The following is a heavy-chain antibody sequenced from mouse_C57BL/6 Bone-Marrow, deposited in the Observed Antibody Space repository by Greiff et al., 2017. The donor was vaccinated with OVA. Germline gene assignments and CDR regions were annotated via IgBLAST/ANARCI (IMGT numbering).Heavy chain of an antibody. Sequence: DVQLQESGAELVRPGASVKLSCTASGFNIKDDYMHWVKQRPEQGLEWIGWIDPENGDTEYASKFQGKATLTVDTSSSTAYMQLSSLTSEDSAVYFCARRAYYGIHYFDYWGQGTTLTVSS. J-gene: IGHJ2*01. V-gene: IGHV14-4*01. CDR2: IDPENGDT. CDR1: GFNIKDDY. CDR3: ARRAYYGIHYFDY. D-gene: IGHD1-1*01.